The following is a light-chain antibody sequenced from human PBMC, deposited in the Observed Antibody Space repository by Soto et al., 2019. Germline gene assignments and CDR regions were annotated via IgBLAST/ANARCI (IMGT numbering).Light chain of an antibody. CDR1: QSVGSSY. Sequence: EIVLTQSPGTLSLSPGESATLSCRASQSVGSSYLAWYQQKAGQTPRLLIYSTSTRATGIPDRFSGSGSGTDFTLTIRRLEPEDFAVYYCQQYAGSPWTFGQGTRVEIK. V-gene: IGKV3-20*01. CDR2: STS. CDR3: QQYAGSPWT. J-gene: IGKJ1*01.